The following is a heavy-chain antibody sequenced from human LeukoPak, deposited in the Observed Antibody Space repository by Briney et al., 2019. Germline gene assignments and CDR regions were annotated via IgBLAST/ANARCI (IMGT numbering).Heavy chain of an antibody. D-gene: IGHD2-15*01. CDR3: ARDHCSSGGCYEDYYYGVDV. CDR2: INAGNGNT. CDR1: GYTFTSYA. V-gene: IGHV1-3*01. J-gene: IGHJ6*02. Sequence: ASVKVSCKASGYTFTSYAMHWVRQAPGQRLEWMGWINAGNGNTKYSQKFQGRVTMTRDTSINTAYMEVSRLRSDDTAVYYCARDHCSSGGCYEDYYYGVDVWGQGTTVTVSS.